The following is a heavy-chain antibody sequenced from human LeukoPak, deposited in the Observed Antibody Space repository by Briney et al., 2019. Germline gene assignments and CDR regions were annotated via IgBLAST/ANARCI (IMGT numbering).Heavy chain of an antibody. J-gene: IGHJ6*03. V-gene: IGHV3-48*04. CDR2: ISSSSSTI. CDR1: GFTFSSYS. CDR3: ARDGGVGYDSSGYYRPSYYYYYMDV. D-gene: IGHD3-22*01. Sequence: GGSLRLSCAASGFTFSSYSMNWVRQAPGKGLEWVSYISSSSSTIYYADSVKGRFTISRDNAKNSLYLQMNSLRAEDTAVYYCARDGGVGYDSSGYYRPSYYYYYMDVWGKGTTVTVSS.